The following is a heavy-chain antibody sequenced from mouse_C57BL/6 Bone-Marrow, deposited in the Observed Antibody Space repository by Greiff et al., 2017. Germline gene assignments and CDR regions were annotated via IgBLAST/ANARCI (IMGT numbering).Heavy chain of an antibody. V-gene: IGHV1-55*01. CDR2: IYPGSGST. D-gene: IGHD2-12*01. J-gene: IGHJ2*01. CDR3: ARWKIYYSFDY. CDR1: GYTFTSYW. Sequence: QVQLQQPGAELVKPGASVKMSCKASGYTFTSYWITWVKPRPGQGLEWIGDIYPGSGSTKYNEKFKSKATLTVDTSSSTAYMQLSSLTSEYSAVYYCARWKIYYSFDYWGQGTTLTVSS.